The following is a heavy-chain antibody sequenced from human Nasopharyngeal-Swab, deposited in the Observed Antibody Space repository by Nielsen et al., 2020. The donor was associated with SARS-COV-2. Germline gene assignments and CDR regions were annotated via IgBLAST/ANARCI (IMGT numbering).Heavy chain of an antibody. V-gene: IGHV4-34*01. CDR2: INHSGST. Sequence: SETLSLTCAVYGGSFSGYYWSWIRQPPGKGLEWIGEINHSGSTTYNPSLKSRVIISVDPSKNQFSLKLSSVTAADTAVYYCARGSSTYYYGSGSYYVGKYYYYGMDVWGQGTTVIVSS. J-gene: IGHJ6*02. CDR1: GGSFSGYY. D-gene: IGHD3-10*01. CDR3: ARGSSTYYYGSGSYYVGKYYYYGMDV.